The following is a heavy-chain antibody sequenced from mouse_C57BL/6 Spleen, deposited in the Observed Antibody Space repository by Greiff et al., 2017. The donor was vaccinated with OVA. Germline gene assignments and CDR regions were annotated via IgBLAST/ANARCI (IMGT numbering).Heavy chain of an antibody. J-gene: IGHJ4*01. CDR1: GFTFSDYY. V-gene: IGHV5-16*01. CDR3: ARGNWAMDY. CDR2: INYDGSST. Sequence: DVQLVESEGGLVQPGSSMKLSCTASGFTFSDYYMAWVRQVPEKGLEWVANINYDGSSTYYLDSLKSRFIISRDNAKNILYLQMSSLKSEDTATYYCARGNWAMDYWGQGTSVTVSS. D-gene: IGHD2-1*01.